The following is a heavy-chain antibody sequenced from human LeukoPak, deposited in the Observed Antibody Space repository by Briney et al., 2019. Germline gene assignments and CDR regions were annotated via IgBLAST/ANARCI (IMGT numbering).Heavy chain of an antibody. CDR1: GTSISTHY. D-gene: IGHD5-24*01. J-gene: IGHJ4*02. CDR2: VYSSGST. V-gene: IGHV4-4*07. CDR3: ARGGGGYNFDY. Sequence: SETLSLTCTVSGTSISTHYWSWVRQPAGKGLEWIGRVYSSGSTNYNPSLKSRVTMSVDTSKNQFSLKLSSVTAADTAVYYCARGGGGYNFDYWGQGSWPPSPQ.